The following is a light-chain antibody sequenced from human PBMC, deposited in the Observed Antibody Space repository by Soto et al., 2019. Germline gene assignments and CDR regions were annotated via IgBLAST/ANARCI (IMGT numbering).Light chain of an antibody. CDR2: GAS. J-gene: IGKJ5*01. Sequence: EIVLTHSPGTLSLSPGERATLSCRASQSLSNNYLAWYQQKPGQAPRLVIYGASSRATGIPDRFSGSGSGTDFTLTISSLEPEDSAVYYCQQRHMWPITFGQGTRLEIK. V-gene: IGKV3D-20*02. CDR1: QSLSNNY. CDR3: QQRHMWPIT.